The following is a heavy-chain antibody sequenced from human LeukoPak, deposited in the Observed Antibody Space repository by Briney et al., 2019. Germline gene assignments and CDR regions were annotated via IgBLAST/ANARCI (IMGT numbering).Heavy chain of an antibody. CDR1: GVSISSGGYS. D-gene: IGHD6-13*01. CDR2: IYHSGST. J-gene: IGHJ4*02. CDR3: ARLYSSSSYYFDY. V-gene: IGHV4-30-2*01. Sequence: PSETLSLTCAGSGVSISSGGYSWRWIRQPPGKGLEWIGYIYHSGSTYYNPSLKSRVTISVIRSKNQFSLKLSSVTAADTAVYYCARLYSSSSYYFDYWGQGTLVTVSS.